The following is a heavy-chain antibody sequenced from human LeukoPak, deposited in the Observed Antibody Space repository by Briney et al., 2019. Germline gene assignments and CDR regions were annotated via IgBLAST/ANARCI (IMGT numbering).Heavy chain of an antibody. D-gene: IGHD5-12*01. V-gene: IGHV3-11*01. J-gene: IGHJ3*02. CDR3: ARVLGGRYSGYDWSVDAFDI. CDR2: I. Sequence: IFYADSVKGRFAISRYNAKDLLYPQMNSLRVDDTAVYYCARVLGGRYSGYDWSVDAFDIWGQGTMVTVSS.